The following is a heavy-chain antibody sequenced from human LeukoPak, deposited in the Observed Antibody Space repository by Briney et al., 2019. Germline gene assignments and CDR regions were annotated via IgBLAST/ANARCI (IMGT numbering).Heavy chain of an antibody. Sequence: GGSLRISCAASGFIFSSDDMHWVRQAPGKGLEWVAGIQSNGRNKYYVDSVKGRFAISRDNSKSTLYLQVNSLRVEDTALYYCARESEGGTGTSCPDYWGQGTLVTVSS. CDR2: IQSNGRNK. J-gene: IGHJ4*02. CDR1: GFIFSSDD. V-gene: IGHV3-33*05. D-gene: IGHD2-2*01. CDR3: ARESEGGTGTSCPDY.